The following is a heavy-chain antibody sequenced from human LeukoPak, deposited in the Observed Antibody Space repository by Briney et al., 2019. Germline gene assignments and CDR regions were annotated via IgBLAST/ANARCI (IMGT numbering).Heavy chain of an antibody. Sequence: SETLSLTCTVSGGSISSHYWSWIRQPPGKGLEWIGYIYYSGSTNYNPSLKSRVTISVDTSKNQFSLKLSSVTAADMAVYYCATTSDYYYMDVWGKGTTVTVSS. CDR3: ATTSDYYYMDV. D-gene: IGHD1-26*01. CDR1: GGSISSHY. J-gene: IGHJ6*03. CDR2: IYYSGST. V-gene: IGHV4-59*11.